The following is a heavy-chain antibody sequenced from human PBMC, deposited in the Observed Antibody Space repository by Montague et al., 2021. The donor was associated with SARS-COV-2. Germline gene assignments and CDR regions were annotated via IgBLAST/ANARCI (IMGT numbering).Heavy chain of an antibody. J-gene: IGHJ6*02. V-gene: IGHV4-59*12. CDR2: IYYSGST. CDR3: ARTRVGGRNSSGNYYYHYDMDV. CDR1: GDSISSDY. Sequence: SETLSLTCTVSGDSISSDYWCWIRQSPGKGLEWIGYIYYSGSTNYNSTLKSRVTISIDRSKNQFSLKLNSVTAADTAVFYCARTRVGGRNSSGNYYYHYDMDVWGQGTTVSVS. D-gene: IGHD1-26*01.